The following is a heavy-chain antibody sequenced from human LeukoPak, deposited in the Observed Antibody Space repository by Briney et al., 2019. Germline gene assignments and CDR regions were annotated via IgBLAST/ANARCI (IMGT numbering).Heavy chain of an antibody. J-gene: IGHJ4*02. Sequence: GGCLRLSCAASGFTFSSYSMNWVRQAPGKGLGWVSSIISSSSYIYYADSVKGRFTIYRDNAKNSLYLQMNSLRAEDTAVFYCARGGGEVDYWGQGTLVTVSS. CDR3: ARGGGEVDY. CDR2: IISSSSYI. V-gene: IGHV3-21*01. D-gene: IGHD3-16*01. CDR1: GFTFSSYS.